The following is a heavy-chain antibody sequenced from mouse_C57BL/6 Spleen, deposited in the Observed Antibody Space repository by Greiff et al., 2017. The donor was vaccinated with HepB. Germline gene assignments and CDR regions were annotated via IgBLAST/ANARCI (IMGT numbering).Heavy chain of an antibody. V-gene: IGHV1-22*01. CDR1: GYTFTDYN. CDR2: INPNNGGT. D-gene: IGHD2-1*01. J-gene: IGHJ2*01. CDR3: ARRIYYGNYEDY. Sequence: EVQLQQSGPELVKPGASVKMSCKASGYTFTDYNMHWVKQSHGKSLEWIGYINPNNGGTSYNQKFKGKATLTVNKSSSTAYMELRSLTSEDSAVYYCARRIYYGNYEDYWGQGTTLTVSS.